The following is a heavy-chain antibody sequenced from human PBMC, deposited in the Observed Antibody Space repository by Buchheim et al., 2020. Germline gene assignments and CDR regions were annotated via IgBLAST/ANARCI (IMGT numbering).Heavy chain of an antibody. J-gene: IGHJ4*02. V-gene: IGHV4-34*01. CDR1: GVPFNYNY. CDR2: INHDGGS. D-gene: IGHD3-22*01. Sequence: QVHVQQWGAGLLKPSETLSLTCGVSGVPFNYNYWSWVRQTPGKGLEWIGEINHDGGSNFNPSLKSRVTISADRSNNQFSLKLKSLTAADTAVYFCAARAIYLYDSSGSFLGDYWGQGTL. CDR3: AARAIYLYDSSGSFLGDY.